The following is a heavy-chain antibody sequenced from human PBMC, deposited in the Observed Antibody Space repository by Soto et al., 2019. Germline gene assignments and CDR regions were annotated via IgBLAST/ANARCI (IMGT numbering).Heavy chain of an antibody. Sequence: PGGSLRLSCAASGFFFSSYAMSWVRQAPGKGLEWVSGIGGSGGYKSYADSVKGRFTISRDNSKNTLYLQMNSLRAEDTAVYYCAKLYSSSWYCGYWGQGTLVTVSS. J-gene: IGHJ4*02. D-gene: IGHD6-13*01. CDR1: GFFFSSYA. CDR3: AKLYSSSWYCGY. CDR2: IGGSGGYK. V-gene: IGHV3-23*01.